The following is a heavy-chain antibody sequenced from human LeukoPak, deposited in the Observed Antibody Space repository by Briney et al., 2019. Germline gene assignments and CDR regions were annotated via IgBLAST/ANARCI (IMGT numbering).Heavy chain of an antibody. Sequence: GGSLRLSCVGSGFTFSSYWMSWVRQAPGKGLEWVANINQDGSEKYDVDSAKGRFTISRDNAKKSLYLQMNSLRAEDTAVYYCARSDYFAKFGEHYDYWGQGTLVTVSS. J-gene: IGHJ4*02. CDR2: INQDGSEK. V-gene: IGHV3-7*01. CDR1: GFTFSSYW. D-gene: IGHD3-10*01. CDR3: ARSDYFAKFGEHYDY.